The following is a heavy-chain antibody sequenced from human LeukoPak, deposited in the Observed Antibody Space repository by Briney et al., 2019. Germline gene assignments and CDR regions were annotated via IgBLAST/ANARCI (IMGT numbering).Heavy chain of an antibody. J-gene: IGHJ5*02. CDR3: AREIPTAQFNWFDP. D-gene: IGHD2-21*02. V-gene: IGHV4-30-4*08. CDR2: IYYSGGT. Sequence: SETLSLTCTVSGGSISSGGYYWSWIRQPPGKGLEWIGYIYYSGGTYYNPSLKSRVTISVDTSKNQFSLKLSSVTAADTAVYYCAREIPTAQFNWFDPWGQGTLVTVSS. CDR1: GGSISSGGYY.